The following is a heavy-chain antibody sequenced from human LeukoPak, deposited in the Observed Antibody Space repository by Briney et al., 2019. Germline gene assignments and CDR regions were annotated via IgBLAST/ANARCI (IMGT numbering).Heavy chain of an antibody. Sequence: GGSLRLSCTVSGFTVGDYAMSWFRQAPGKGLEWVGFIRSKAYGGTTEYAASVKGRFTISRDDSKSIAYLQMNSLKTEDTAVYYCTRDHLFSFYGSGSYYPEPNYWGQGTLVTVSS. CDR2: IRSKAYGGTT. CDR1: GFTVGDYA. V-gene: IGHV3-49*03. CDR3: TRDHLFSFYGSGSYYPEPNY. D-gene: IGHD3-10*01. J-gene: IGHJ4*02.